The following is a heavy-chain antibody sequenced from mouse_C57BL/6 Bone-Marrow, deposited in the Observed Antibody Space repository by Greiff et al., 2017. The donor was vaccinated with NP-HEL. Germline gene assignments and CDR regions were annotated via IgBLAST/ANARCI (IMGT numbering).Heavy chain of an antibody. V-gene: IGHV1-22*01. CDR1: GYTFTDYN. Sequence: EVQLQQSGPELVKPGASVKMSCKASGYTFTDYNMHWVKQSHGKSLEWIGYINPNNGGTSSNQKFKGKATLTVNKSSSTAYMELRSLTSEDSAVYYCARPYGSSFPLDYWGQGTTLTVSS. D-gene: IGHD1-1*01. J-gene: IGHJ2*01. CDR2: INPNNGGT. CDR3: ARPYGSSFPLDY.